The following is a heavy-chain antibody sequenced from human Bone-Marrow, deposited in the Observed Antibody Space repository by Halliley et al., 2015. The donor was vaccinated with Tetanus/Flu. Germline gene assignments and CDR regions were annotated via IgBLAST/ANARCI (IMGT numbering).Heavy chain of an antibody. D-gene: IGHD4-17*01. J-gene: IGHJ5*02. CDR3: AREVTTLPANWFDP. Sequence: TYYPDSVTVRFTISRDNAKNTVYLQMSSLRAEDTAVYYCAREVTTLPANWFDPWGQGTLVTVSS. CDR2: T. V-gene: IGHV3-53*01.